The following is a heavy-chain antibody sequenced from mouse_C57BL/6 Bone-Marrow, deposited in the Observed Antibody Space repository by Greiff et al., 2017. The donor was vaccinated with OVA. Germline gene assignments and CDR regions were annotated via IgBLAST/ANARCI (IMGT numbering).Heavy chain of an antibody. J-gene: IGHJ2*01. CDR2: ISYDGSN. V-gene: IGHV3-6*01. Sequence: DVQLVESGPGLVKPSQSLSLTCSVTGYSITSGYYWNWIRQFPGNKLEWMGYISYDGSNNYNPSLKNRISITRDTSKNQFFLKLNSVTTEDTATYYCARIFDYWGQGTTLTVSS. CDR3: ARIFDY. CDR1: GYSITSGYY.